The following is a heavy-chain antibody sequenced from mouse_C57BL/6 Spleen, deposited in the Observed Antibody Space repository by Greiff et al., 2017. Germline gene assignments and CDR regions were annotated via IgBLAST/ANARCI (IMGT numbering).Heavy chain of an antibody. V-gene: IGHV5-4*01. CDR1: GFTFSSYA. Sequence: EVQLVESGGGLVKPGGSLKLSCAASGFTFSSYAMSWVRQTPEQRLEWVATISDGGSYTYYPDNVKGRFTISRDNAKNNPYLQMSHLKSEDTAMYYCARKQFITTVVAFDYWGQGTTLTVSS. CDR3: ARKQFITTVVAFDY. J-gene: IGHJ2*01. CDR2: ISDGGSYT. D-gene: IGHD1-1*01.